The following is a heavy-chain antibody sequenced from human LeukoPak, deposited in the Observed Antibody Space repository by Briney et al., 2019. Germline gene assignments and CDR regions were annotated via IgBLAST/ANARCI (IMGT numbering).Heavy chain of an antibody. J-gene: IGHJ5*02. CDR2: IYTSGST. Sequence: PSETLSLTCSVSGGSISSNHWSWMRQPDGKGLEWFGRIYTSGSTNYNPSLKSRVTMTVDTTKNQFSLKLSSVTAADTAVYYCARYDVELGYCSGGSCYSGWFDPWGQGTLVTVSS. CDR3: ARYDVELGYCSGGSCYSGWFDP. CDR1: GGSISSNH. D-gene: IGHD2-15*01. V-gene: IGHV4-4*07.